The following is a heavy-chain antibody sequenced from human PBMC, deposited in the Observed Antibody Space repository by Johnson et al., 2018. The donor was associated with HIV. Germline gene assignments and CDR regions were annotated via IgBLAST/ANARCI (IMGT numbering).Heavy chain of an antibody. CDR2: IWYDGSNK. D-gene: IGHD3-3*01. V-gene: IGHV3-33*08. J-gene: IGHJ3*02. CDR3: ARDRGIYEGAFDI. CDR1: GFTFSSYA. Sequence: QVQLVESGGGVVQPGRSLRLSCAASGFTFSSYAMHWVRQAPGKGLEWVAVIWYDGSNKYYADSVKGRCTISRDNSKNTLYLQMNSLRAEDTAVDYWARDRGIYEGAFDIWGQGTMVTVSS.